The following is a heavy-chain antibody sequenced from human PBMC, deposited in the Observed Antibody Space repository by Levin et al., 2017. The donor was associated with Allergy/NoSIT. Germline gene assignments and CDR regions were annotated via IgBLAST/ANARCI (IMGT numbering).Heavy chain of an antibody. CDR1: GYTFTSYY. CDR3: ARAPVNIVATTNFFDY. CDR2: INPSGGST. D-gene: IGHD5-12*01. V-gene: IGHV1-46*03. J-gene: IGHJ4*02. Sequence: GESLKISCKASGYTFTSYYMHWVRQAPGQGLEWMGIINPSGGSTSYAQKFQGRVTMTRDTSTSTVYMELSSLRSEDTAVYYCARAPVNIVATTNFFDYWGQGTLVTVSS.